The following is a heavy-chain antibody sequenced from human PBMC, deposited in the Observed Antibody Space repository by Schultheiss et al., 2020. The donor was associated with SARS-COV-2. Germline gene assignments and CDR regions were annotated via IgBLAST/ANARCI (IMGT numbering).Heavy chain of an antibody. CDR1: GFTFSSYA. CDR2: ISGSGGST. Sequence: GGSLRLSCAASGFTFSSYAMSWVRQAPGKGLEWVSAISGSGGSTYYADSVKGRFTISRDNAKDSLYLQMNSLRAEDTAVYYCARVNNFDLDYWGQGTLVTVSS. D-gene: IGHD2/OR15-2a*01. J-gene: IGHJ4*02. CDR3: ARVNNFDLDY. V-gene: IGHV3-23*01.